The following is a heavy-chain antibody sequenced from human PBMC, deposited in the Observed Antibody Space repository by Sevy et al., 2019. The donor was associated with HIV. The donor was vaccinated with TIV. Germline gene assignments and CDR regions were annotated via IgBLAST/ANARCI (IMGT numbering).Heavy chain of an antibody. D-gene: IGHD4-17*01. CDR3: ARPRANYVDHYFFYAMDV. CDR1: GFAFTNYYA. J-gene: IGHJ6*02. V-gene: IGHV3-30-3*01. CDR2: ISYDGSDK. Sequence: GGSLRLSCTASGFAFTNYYAMHWVRQAPGKGLEWVALISYDGSDKFYADSVKGRFTITRDNFKNTLYLQMNGLTTEDTAVYYCARPRANYVDHYFFYAMDVWGQGTTVTASS.